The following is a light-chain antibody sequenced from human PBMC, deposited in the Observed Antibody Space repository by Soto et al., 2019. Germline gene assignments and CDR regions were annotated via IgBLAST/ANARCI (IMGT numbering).Light chain of an antibody. Sequence: DIQMTQSPSSLSASVGDRVTITCRASQTISGYLNWYQQKPGKAPELLIYAASSLQSGVPSRFSGSGSGTDFTLTISSLQPEDFATYYCQHLNSYPLTFGGGTKVDIK. V-gene: IGKV1-39*01. CDR3: QHLNSYPLT. CDR2: AAS. CDR1: QTISGY. J-gene: IGKJ4*01.